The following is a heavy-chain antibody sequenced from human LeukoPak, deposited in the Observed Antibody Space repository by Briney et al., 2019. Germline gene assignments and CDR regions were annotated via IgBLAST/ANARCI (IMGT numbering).Heavy chain of an antibody. V-gene: IGHV4-59*01. CDR1: GGSISNYY. J-gene: IGHJ4*02. CDR2: IYYSGST. D-gene: IGHD1-26*01. Sequence: PSETLSLTCTVSGGSISNYYWSWIRQPPGKGLEWIGYIYYSGSTNYNPSLKSRVTIAVDTSKNQFSLKLNSVTAADTAVYYCARVQVGTTIDYFDYWGQGTLVTVSS. CDR3: ARVQVGTTIDYFDY.